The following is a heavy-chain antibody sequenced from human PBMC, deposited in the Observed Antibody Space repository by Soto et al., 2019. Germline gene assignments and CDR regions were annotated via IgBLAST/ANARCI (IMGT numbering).Heavy chain of an antibody. CDR3: PGEVRGANNYNGMEV. Sequence: SETLSLTCAVYGGSFSGYYWSWIRHPPGKGLEWIGEINHSGSTNYNPSLKSRVTISVDTSKNQFSLKLTSLTAADTAVYYCPGEVRGANNYNGMEVWGKGTTVT. CDR1: GGSFSGYY. V-gene: IGHV4-34*01. J-gene: IGHJ6*04. D-gene: IGHD3-10*01. CDR2: INHSGST.